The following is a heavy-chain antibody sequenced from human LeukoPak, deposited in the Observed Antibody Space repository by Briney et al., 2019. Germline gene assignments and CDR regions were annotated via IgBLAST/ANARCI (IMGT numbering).Heavy chain of an antibody. CDR3: AKAQRTIRQYFYDGMDV. D-gene: IGHD3-9*01. CDR1: RFSFSSYV. V-gene: IGHV3-23*01. J-gene: IGHJ6*02. Sequence: GGSLRLSCAASRFSFSSYVMSWVRQAPGKGLEWVSAISGSGGTTYYADSVKGRFSISRDNSKNTLYLQMNSLRAEDTAVYFCAKAQRTIRQYFYDGMDVWGQGATVTVSS. CDR2: ISGSGGTT.